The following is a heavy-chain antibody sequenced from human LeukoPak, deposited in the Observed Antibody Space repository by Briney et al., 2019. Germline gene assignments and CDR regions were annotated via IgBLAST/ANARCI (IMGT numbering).Heavy chain of an antibody. J-gene: IGHJ6*04. CDR1: GGSFSGYY. D-gene: IGHD3-10*01. CDR3: AMDIMVRGVIKRSGMDV. V-gene: IGHV4-34*01. Sequence: PSETLSLACAVYGGSFSGYYWSWIRQPPGKGLEWIGEINHSGSTNYNPSLKSRVTISVDTSKNQFSLKLSSVTAADTAVYYCAMDIMVRGVIKRSGMDVWGKGTTVTVSS. CDR2: INHSGST.